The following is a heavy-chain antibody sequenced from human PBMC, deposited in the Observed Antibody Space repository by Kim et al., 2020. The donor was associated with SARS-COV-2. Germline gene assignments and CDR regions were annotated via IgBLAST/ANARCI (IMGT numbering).Heavy chain of an antibody. V-gene: IGHV3-66*01. Sequence: GGSLRLSCAASGFIVSSNYMNWVRQAPGKGLEWVSVIYSGGSTFYADSVKGRFTISRDNSKNTLYLQMNSLRAEDTAVYYCARDRGGSLFDDWGQGTLVTVSS. CDR1: GFIVSSNY. CDR2: IYSGGST. J-gene: IGHJ4*02. D-gene: IGHD1-26*01. CDR3: ARDRGGSLFDD.